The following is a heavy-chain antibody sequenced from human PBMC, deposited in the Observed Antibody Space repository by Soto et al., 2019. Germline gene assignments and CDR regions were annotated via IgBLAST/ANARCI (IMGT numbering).Heavy chain of an antibody. D-gene: IGHD6-13*01. CDR1: GGAIGVYY. CDR2: VSYSGST. Sequence: PSETLSINCSLSGGAIGVYYWGWIRQPPGKALEWIGYVSYSGSTDYHPSLKSRVSISIDTSKNQFSLKMISVTAADTAVYYCARHGSDSGWFFFDPWGQGALVTVSS. V-gene: IGHV4-59*08. CDR3: ARHGSDSGWFFFDP. J-gene: IGHJ5*02.